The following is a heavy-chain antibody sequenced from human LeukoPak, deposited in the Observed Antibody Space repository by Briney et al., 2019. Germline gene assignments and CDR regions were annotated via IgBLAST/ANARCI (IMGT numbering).Heavy chain of an antibody. Sequence: GGSLRLSCAASGFTFSSFAMTWVRQAPGKGLEWVSAISGSGGSTYNADSVKGRFTISRDNSKNTLYLQMDSLRAEDTAVYYRARAPRGDYSGYWGQGTLVTVSS. CDR2: ISGSGGST. J-gene: IGHJ4*02. V-gene: IGHV3-23*01. D-gene: IGHD4-17*01. CDR1: GFTFSSFA. CDR3: ARAPRGDYSGY.